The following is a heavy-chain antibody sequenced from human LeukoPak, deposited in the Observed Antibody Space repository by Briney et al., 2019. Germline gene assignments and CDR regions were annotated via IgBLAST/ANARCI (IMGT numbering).Heavy chain of an antibody. CDR2: INHSGST. V-gene: IGHV4-34*01. CDR3: ARSRVWHTYYYDSRGSYYFDY. CDR1: GGSISSYY. J-gene: IGHJ4*02. D-gene: IGHD3-22*01. Sequence: SETLSLTCTVSGGSISSYYWSWIRQPPGKGLEWIGEINHSGSTNYNPSLKSRVTISVDTSKNQFSLKLSSVTAADTAVYYCARSRVWHTYYYDSRGSYYFDYWGQGTLVTVSS.